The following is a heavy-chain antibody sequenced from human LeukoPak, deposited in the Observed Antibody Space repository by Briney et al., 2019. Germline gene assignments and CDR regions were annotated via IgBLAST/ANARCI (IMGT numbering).Heavy chain of an antibody. J-gene: IGHJ5*02. V-gene: IGHV1-2*02. CDR3: ARLSSHYGDYKVDP. CDR1: GYTYNGYY. D-gene: IGHD4-17*01. CDR2: INPRSGGT. Sequence: ASVKVSCKASGYTYNGYYMHWVRQAPGQGLEWMGWINPRSGGTKNAQKFQGRVTMTRDTSISTVYMELSSLRSEDTAVYYCARLSSHYGDYKVDPWGQGTLVTVSS.